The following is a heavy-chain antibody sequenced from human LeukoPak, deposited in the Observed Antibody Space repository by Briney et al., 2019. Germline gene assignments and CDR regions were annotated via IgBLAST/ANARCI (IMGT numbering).Heavy chain of an antibody. Sequence: TSETLSLTCTVSGGSISSYYWSWIRQPPGKGLEWIGYIYSGSTSYSPSLESRLTISVDLSENHVSLKLTSVTAADTAVYYCARHGTSGTNLNWFDPWGQGTLVTVSS. CDR1: GGSISSYY. D-gene: IGHD1-1*01. CDR3: ARHGTSGTNLNWFDP. V-gene: IGHV4-59*01. J-gene: IGHJ5*02. CDR2: IYSGST.